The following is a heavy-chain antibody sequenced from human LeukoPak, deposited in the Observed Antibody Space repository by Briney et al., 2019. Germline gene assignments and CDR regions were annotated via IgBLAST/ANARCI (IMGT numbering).Heavy chain of an antibody. D-gene: IGHD3-16*01. Sequence: ASVKVSCKASGYTFTGYYMHWVRQAPGQGLEWMGWINPNSGGTNYAQKFQGRVTMTRDTSISTAYMELSRLRSGDTAVYYCARDRAALGPREFDPWGQGTLVTVSS. J-gene: IGHJ5*02. CDR1: GYTFTGYY. V-gene: IGHV1-2*02. CDR3: ARDRAALGPREFDP. CDR2: INPNSGGT.